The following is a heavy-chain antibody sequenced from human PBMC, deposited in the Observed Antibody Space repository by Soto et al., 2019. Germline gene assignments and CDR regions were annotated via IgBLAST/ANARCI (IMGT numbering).Heavy chain of an antibody. J-gene: IGHJ4*02. D-gene: IGHD6-19*01. CDR2: INAGNGNT. CDR3: AGDLGGWTDY. V-gene: IGHV1-3*01. CDR1: GYTFTSHI. Sequence: ASVKVSCKASGYTFTSHIIHWVRQAPGQRLEWMGWINAGNGNTKYSQKFQGRVTITRDTSASTAYMELSSLRSEDTTVYYCAGDLGGWTDYSGQGTLVTVSS.